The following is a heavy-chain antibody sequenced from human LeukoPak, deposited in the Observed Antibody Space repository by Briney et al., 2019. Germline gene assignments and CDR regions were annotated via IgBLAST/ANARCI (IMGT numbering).Heavy chain of an antibody. V-gene: IGHV1-46*01. CDR3: ASSPSPRYDSSGYANFDY. CDR2: INPSGGST. D-gene: IGHD3-22*01. Sequence: ASVKVSCKASGYTFTSYYMHWVRQAPGQGLEWMGIINPSGGSTSYAQKFQGRVTMTTDTSTSTAYMELRSLRSDDTAVYYCASSPSPRYDSSGYANFDYWGQGTLVTVSS. J-gene: IGHJ4*02. CDR1: GYTFTSYY.